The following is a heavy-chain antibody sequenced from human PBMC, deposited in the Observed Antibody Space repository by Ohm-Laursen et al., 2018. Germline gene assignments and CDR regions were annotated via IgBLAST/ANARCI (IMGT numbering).Heavy chain of an antibody. J-gene: IGHJ4*02. Sequence: SLRLSCAASGFTFSTYAMSWVRQAPGKGLEWVSGISGSGTNTFYADSVKGRFTISRDNSKNTLYLQMNSLRAEDTAVYYCATAGPYSGDDYWGQGTLVNVSS. CDR2: ISGSGTNT. D-gene: IGHD6-25*01. CDR3: ATAGPYSGDDY. V-gene: IGHV3-23*01. CDR1: GFTFSTYA.